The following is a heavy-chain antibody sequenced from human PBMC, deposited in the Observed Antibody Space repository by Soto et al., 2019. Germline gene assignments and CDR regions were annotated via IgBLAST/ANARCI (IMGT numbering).Heavy chain of an antibody. CDR3: GKLQVNDSDRGVFFSSAQ. D-gene: IGHD1-1*01. V-gene: IGHV1-18*01. CDR1: GYPFVDFA. CDR2: ITPSTGNT. Sequence: ASVKVSCKAFGYPFVDFAFNWIRQAPGQGPEWIGWITPSTGNTNYAQKLQGRLTLTTDTSTGTAHMQLRGLRSDDTAMYYCGKLQVNDSDRGVFFSSAQWGGGTRFT. J-gene: IGHJ4*02.